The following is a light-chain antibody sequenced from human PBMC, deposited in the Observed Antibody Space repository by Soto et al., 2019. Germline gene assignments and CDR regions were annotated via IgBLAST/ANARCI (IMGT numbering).Light chain of an antibody. Sequence: DIQMTQSPSTLSASVGDRVTITCRASQSISSWLAWYQQKPGKAPKLLISDAANLESGVPSRFSGSGSWTKFTLTIISLKPAHFGSCYCQHYNSYCLSFGQGTTEEI. CDR2: DAA. J-gene: IGKJ1*01. CDR1: QSISSW. CDR3: QHYNSYCLS. V-gene: IGKV1-5*01.